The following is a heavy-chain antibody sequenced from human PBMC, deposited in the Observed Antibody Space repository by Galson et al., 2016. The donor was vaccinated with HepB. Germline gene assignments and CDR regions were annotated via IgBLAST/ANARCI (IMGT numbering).Heavy chain of an antibody. CDR1: QFTFNSYG. CDR2: IGSSSNYI. J-gene: IGHJ4*02. Sequence: SLRLSCAASQFTFNSYGMNWVRQAPGKGLEWVSSIGSSSNYIYYSDSVKGRFTISRDNAKNSLYLQMNSVRAEDTAVYYCARDILDRNYYYDTRGSEIYYFDYWGRGTLVTVSS. V-gene: IGHV3-21*01. D-gene: IGHD3-22*01. CDR3: ARDILDRNYYYDTRGSEIYYFDY.